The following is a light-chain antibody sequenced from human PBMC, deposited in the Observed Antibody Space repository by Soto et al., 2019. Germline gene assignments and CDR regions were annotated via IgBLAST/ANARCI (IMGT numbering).Light chain of an antibody. CDR2: AAS. J-gene: IGKJ1*01. Sequence: DIQMTQSPSSLSASVEDRVIITCRASQNISNHLNWYQQKPGQAPKLLICAASSVQSGVPSRFSGSRSGPDFTLTISSLQPEDFATYYCQQSYSSPPTFGQGTKVDIK. V-gene: IGKV1-39*01. CDR3: QQSYSSPPT. CDR1: QNISNH.